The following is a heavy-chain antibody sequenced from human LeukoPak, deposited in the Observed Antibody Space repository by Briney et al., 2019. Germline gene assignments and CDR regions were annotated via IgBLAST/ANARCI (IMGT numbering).Heavy chain of an antibody. D-gene: IGHD3-16*01. CDR2: ISYDGSNK. V-gene: IGHV3-30-3*01. CDR3: ARDLGQTAFDY. CDR1: GFTFSSYA. Sequence: GRSLRLSCAASGFTFSSYAMHWVRQAPGKGLDWVAVISYDGSNKYYADSVKGRFTISRDNSKNTLYLQMNSLRAEDTAVYYCARDLGQTAFDYWGQGTLVTVSS. J-gene: IGHJ4*02.